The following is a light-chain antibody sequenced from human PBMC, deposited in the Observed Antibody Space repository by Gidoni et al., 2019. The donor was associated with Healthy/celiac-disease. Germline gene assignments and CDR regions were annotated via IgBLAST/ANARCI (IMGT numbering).Light chain of an antibody. CDR3: QQYYSTPRT. J-gene: IGKJ1*01. V-gene: IGKV4-1*01. CDR2: WAS. CDR1: QSVLYSSNNKNY. Sequence: DIVMPQSPDSLAVSLGERATINCKSSQSVLYSSNNKNYLAWYQQKPGQPPKLLIYWASTRESGVPDRFSGGGSGTDFTLTISSLQAEDVAVYYCQQYYSTPRTFGQGTKVEIK.